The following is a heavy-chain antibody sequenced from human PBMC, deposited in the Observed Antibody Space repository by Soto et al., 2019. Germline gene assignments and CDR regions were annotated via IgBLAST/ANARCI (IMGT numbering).Heavy chain of an antibody. Sequence: QITLEESGPTLVKPTQTLTLTCTFSAFSLSTNGVGVGWIRQPPGKPLEWLAVIYWNEDKRYSRSLKSRLRITKDTSKNQVVLTMTTMDPVDTATYYCVHTVMVHTITGGHYFDYWGPGNPGHRLL. J-gene: IGHJ4*02. V-gene: IGHV2-5*01. CDR3: VHTVMVHTITGGHYFDY. CDR1: AFSLSTNGVG. CDR2: IYWNEDK. D-gene: IGHD2-8*01.